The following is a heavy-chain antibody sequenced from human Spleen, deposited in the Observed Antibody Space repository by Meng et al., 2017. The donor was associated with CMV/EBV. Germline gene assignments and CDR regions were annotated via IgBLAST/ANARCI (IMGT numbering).Heavy chain of an antibody. V-gene: IGHV1-2*02. Sequence: KVSCSASGYTFTGNHLHWVRQAPEQGLEWMGWMNPKTGDTKYAPKFQGRVTMTRDTSINTGYMELRSLKSDDTAVYYCARASTHIDYWAQGTLVTVSS. CDR1: GYTFTGNH. J-gene: IGHJ4*02. D-gene: IGHD5/OR15-5a*01. CDR2: MNPKTGDT. CDR3: ARASTHIDY.